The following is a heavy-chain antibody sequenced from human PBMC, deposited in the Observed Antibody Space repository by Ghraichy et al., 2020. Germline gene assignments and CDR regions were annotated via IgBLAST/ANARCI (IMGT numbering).Heavy chain of an antibody. CDR2: INANTGSP. CDR1: GYIFRSYS. J-gene: IGHJ3*01. D-gene: IGHD4-11*01. Sequence: ASVKVSCKASGYIFRSYSMSWVRQAPGQGLEWMGWINANTGSPTYARGFTGRFVFSLDTSVSTAHLQISSLEADDTAVYYCARSDLQEARPHVFDLWGQGTRVTVSS. CDR3: ARSDLQEARPHVFDL. V-gene: IGHV7-4-1*02.